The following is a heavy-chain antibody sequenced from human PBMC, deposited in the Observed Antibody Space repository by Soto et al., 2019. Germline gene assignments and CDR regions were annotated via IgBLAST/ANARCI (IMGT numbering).Heavy chain of an antibody. CDR2: IYYSGST. CDR1: GGSISSGDYY. J-gene: IGHJ6*02. Sequence: ASETLSLTCTVSGGSISSGDYYWSWIRQPPGKGLEWIGYIYYSGSTYYNPSLKSRVTISVDTSKNQFSLKLSSVTAADTAVYYCARDRGYYYGMDVWGQGTTVTVSS. V-gene: IGHV4-30-4*01. CDR3: ARDRGYYYGMDV.